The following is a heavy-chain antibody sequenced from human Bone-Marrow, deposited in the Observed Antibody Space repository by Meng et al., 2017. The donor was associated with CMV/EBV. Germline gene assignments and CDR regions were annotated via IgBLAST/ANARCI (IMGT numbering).Heavy chain of an antibody. J-gene: IGHJ4*02. D-gene: IGHD3-3*01. V-gene: IGHV3-30*03. CDR2: ISYDGSNK. CDR1: GFTFSSYS. Sequence: GESLKISCAASGFTFSSYSMNWVRQAPGKGLEWVAVISYDGSNKYYADSVKGRFTISRDNSKNTLYLQMNSLRAEDTAVYYCARGVTYYDFWSGYGGYWGQGTLVTVSS. CDR3: ARGVTYYDFWSGYGGY.